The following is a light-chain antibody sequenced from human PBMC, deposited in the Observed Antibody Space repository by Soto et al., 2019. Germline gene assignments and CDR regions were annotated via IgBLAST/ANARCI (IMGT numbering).Light chain of an antibody. J-gene: IGLJ2*01. CDR1: SSDVGGYNY. Sequence: QSALTQPASVSRSPGQSITISCTGTSSDVGGYNYVSWYQQHPGKAPKLMIYDVSNRPSGLSNRFSGSKSGNTASLTISGLQAEDEADYYCSSYTSSTTVVFGGGIKVTVL. CDR2: DVS. CDR3: SSYTSSTTVV. V-gene: IGLV2-14*01.